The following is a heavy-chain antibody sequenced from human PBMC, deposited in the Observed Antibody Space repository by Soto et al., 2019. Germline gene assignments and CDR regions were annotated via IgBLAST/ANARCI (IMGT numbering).Heavy chain of an antibody. CDR3: ARGDGRGSTGFHYYYGMDV. J-gene: IGHJ6*02. V-gene: IGHV1-46*02. CDR2: ISPYDGST. Sequence: QVQLVQSGAEVKKPGASVKVSCKASGFTFNNYFFHWVRQAPRQGLEWMGIISPYDGSTNYEQSLQGRVTMTSDTSTSTVYMELSSLRSEDTAVYYCARGDGRGSTGFHYYYGMDVWGHGTTVTVSS. CDR1: GFTFNNYF. D-gene: IGHD1-26*01.